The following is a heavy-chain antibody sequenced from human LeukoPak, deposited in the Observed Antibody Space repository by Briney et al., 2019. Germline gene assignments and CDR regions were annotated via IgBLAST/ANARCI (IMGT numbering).Heavy chain of an antibody. V-gene: IGHV3-11*01. D-gene: IGHD3-10*01. CDR1: GFTFSDHY. J-gene: IGHJ3*02. CDR2: ISSSGSTI. CDR3: ARILLGSGARAFDI. Sequence: GGSLRLSCAASGFTFSDHYMSWIRQAQGKGLEWVSYISSSGSTIYYADSVKGRFTISRDNAKNSLYLQMNSLRAEDTAVYYCARILLGSGARAFDIWGQGTMVTVSS.